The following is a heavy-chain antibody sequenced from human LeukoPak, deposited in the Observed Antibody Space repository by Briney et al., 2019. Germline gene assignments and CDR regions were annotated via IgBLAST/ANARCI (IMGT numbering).Heavy chain of an antibody. Sequence: GGSLRLSCAASGLTFDDYAMHWVRQAPGKGLEWVSLISGDGGSTYYADSVKGRFTISRDNSKNSLYLQMKSLRSEDTALYYCAKGDSSGYYAYYFDYWGREPWSPSPQ. CDR1: GLTFDDYA. V-gene: IGHV3-43*02. D-gene: IGHD3-22*01. CDR2: ISGDGGST. CDR3: AKGDSSGYYAYYFDY. J-gene: IGHJ4*02.